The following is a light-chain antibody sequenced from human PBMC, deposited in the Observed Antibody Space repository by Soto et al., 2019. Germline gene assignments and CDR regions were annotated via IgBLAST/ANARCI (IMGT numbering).Light chain of an antibody. J-gene: IGKJ5*01. Sequence: DIQMTQSPSSLSASVGDRVTITCQASQDISNYLNWYQQKPGKAPKLLIYDASNLETGVPSRFSGSGSGTEFTFTISSLQAEDIATYYCQQYDNLPTFGQGTRLEIK. CDR3: QQYDNLPT. CDR1: QDISNY. V-gene: IGKV1-33*01. CDR2: DAS.